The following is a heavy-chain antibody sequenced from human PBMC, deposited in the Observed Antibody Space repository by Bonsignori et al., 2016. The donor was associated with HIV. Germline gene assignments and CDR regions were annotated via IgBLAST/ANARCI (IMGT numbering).Heavy chain of an antibody. V-gene: IGHV4-4*07. CDR1: GASLNSYY. Sequence: SETLSLTCTVSGASLNSYYWSWIRQPAGKGLEWIGRVFPSGSTNYNPSLKGRVTMSIDTSKNQFSLKLTSVTAADTADYYCARVLGGFCSGISCPYWYFDLWGRGTLVTVSS. CDR3: ARVLGGFCSGISCPYWYFDL. J-gene: IGHJ2*01. CDR2: VFPSGST. D-gene: IGHD2-2*01.